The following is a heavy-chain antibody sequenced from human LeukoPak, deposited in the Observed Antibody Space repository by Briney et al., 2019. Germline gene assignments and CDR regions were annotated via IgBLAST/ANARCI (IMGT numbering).Heavy chain of an antibody. D-gene: IGHD5-18*01. CDR3: ARGVGYSHGSDNYFDY. CDR1: GFTFSSYS. Sequence: PGGSLRLSCAASGFTFSSYSMNWVRQAPGKGLEWVSCISTSSSYIYYADSVKGRFTISRDNAKNSLYLQMNSLRAEDTAVYYCARGVGYSHGSDNYFDYWGQGTLVTVSS. V-gene: IGHV3-21*01. J-gene: IGHJ4*02. CDR2: ISTSSSYI.